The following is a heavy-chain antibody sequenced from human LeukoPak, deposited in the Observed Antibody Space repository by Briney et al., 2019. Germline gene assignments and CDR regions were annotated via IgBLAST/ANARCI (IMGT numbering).Heavy chain of an antibody. CDR2: ISSSGSTI. D-gene: IGHD3-22*01. Sequence: GGSLRLSCAASGFTFSSYEMNWIRQAPGKGLEWVSYISSSGSTIYYADSVKGRFTISRDNAKNSLYLQMNSLRAEDTAVYYCASSGYDSSGYPIDYWGQGTLVTVSS. V-gene: IGHV3-48*03. CDR1: GFTFSSYE. J-gene: IGHJ4*02. CDR3: ASSGYDSSGYPIDY.